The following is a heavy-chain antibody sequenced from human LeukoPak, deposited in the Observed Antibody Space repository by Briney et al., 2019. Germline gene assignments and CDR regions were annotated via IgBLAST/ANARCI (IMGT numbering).Heavy chain of an antibody. Sequence: SAKVSCKASGGTFSSYAISWVRQAPGQGLGWMGGIIPIFGTANYAQKFQGRVTITADESTSTAYMELSSLRSEDTAVYYCASLVAVVSGWYYFDYWGQGTLVTVSS. D-gene: IGHD6-19*01. CDR1: GGTFSSYA. CDR3: ASLVAVVSGWYYFDY. V-gene: IGHV1-69*13. CDR2: IIPIFGTA. J-gene: IGHJ4*02.